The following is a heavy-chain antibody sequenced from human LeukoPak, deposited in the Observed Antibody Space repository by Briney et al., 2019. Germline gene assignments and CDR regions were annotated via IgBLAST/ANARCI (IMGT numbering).Heavy chain of an antibody. CDR2: IYYSGST. CDR3: ASLYCSSTSCYDY. J-gene: IGHJ4*02. D-gene: IGHD2-2*01. CDR1: GVSISSYY. V-gene: IGHV4-59*01. Sequence: SETLSLTCTVSGVSISSYYWSWIRQPPGKGLEWVGYIYYSGSTNYNPSLKSRVTISVDTSKNQFSLKLSSVTAADTAVYYCASLYCSSTSCYDYWGQGTLVTVSS.